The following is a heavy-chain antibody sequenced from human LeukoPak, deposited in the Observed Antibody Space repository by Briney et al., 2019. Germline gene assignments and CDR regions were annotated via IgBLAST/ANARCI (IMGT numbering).Heavy chain of an antibody. CDR3: AKNTFGGVIVPSDFDY. V-gene: IGHV1-18*01. CDR2: ISAYNGNT. Sequence: ASVKVSCKASGYTFTSYGISWVRQAPGQGLEWMGWISAYNGNTNYAQKLQGRVTMTTDTSTSTAYMELRSLRAEDTAVYYCAKNTFGGVIVPSDFDYWGQGTLVTVSS. CDR1: GYTFTSYG. D-gene: IGHD3-16*02. J-gene: IGHJ4*02.